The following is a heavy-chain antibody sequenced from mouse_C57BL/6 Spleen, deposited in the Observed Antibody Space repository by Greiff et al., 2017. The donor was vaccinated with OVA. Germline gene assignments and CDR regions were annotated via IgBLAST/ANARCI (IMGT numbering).Heavy chain of an antibody. CDR2: INPGSGGT. D-gene: IGHD1-1*01. CDR1: GYAFTNYL. Sequence: VQGVESGAELVRPGTSVKVSCKTSGYAFTNYLIEWIKQRPGQGLEWIGVINPGSGGTNYNEKFKGKATLTADKSSSTAYMQLSSLTSEDSAVYFCVRWDYGRAMDYWGQGTSVTVSS. V-gene: IGHV1-54*01. CDR3: VRWDYGRAMDY. J-gene: IGHJ4*01.